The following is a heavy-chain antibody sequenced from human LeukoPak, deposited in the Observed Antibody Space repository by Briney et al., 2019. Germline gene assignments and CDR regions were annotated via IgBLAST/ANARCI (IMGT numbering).Heavy chain of an antibody. CDR3: ARLHGGYGGY. D-gene: IGHD5-12*01. CDR1: GGSISSSSYY. V-gene: IGHV4-39*01. Sequence: SETLSLTCTVSGGSISSSSYYWGWIRQPPGKGLEWIGSIYYSGSTYYNPSLKSRVTISVDTSKNQFSLQLSSVTAADTAVYYCARLHGGYGGYWGQGTLVTVSS. J-gene: IGHJ4*02. CDR2: IYYSGST.